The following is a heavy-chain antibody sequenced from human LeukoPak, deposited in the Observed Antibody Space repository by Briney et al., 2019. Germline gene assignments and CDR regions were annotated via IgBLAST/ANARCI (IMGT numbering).Heavy chain of an antibody. CDR2: IYYSGST. D-gene: IGHD4-17*01. J-gene: IGHJ6*02. V-gene: IGHV4-59*01. Sequence: PSETLSLTCTVSGGSISSYYWSWIRQPPGKGLEWIGYIYYSGSTNYNPSLKSRVTISVDTSKNQFSLKLSSVTAEDTAVYYCAREITVNHHGDYLGDYYYGMDVWGQGTTVTVSS. CDR1: GGSISSYY. CDR3: AREITVNHHGDYLGDYYYGMDV.